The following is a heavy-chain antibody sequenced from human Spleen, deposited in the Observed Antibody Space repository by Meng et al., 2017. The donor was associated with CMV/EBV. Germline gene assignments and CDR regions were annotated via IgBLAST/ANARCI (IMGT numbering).Heavy chain of an antibody. CDR3: ARELLMTTVTTYYYYYGMDV. Sequence: GESLKISCAASGFTFSSYSMNWVRRAPGKGLEWVSSISSNRNYIYYADSVKGRFTISRDNAKNSLYLQMNSLRAEDTAVYYCARELLMTTVTTYYYYYGMDVWGQGTTVTVSS. CDR1: GFTFSSYS. V-gene: IGHV3-21*01. D-gene: IGHD4-17*01. CDR2: ISSNRNYI. J-gene: IGHJ6*02.